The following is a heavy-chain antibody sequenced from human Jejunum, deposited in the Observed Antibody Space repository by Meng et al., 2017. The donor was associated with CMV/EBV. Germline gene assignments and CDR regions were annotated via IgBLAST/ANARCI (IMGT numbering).Heavy chain of an antibody. V-gene: IGHV3-7*01. CDR2: INQHGSEE. J-gene: IGHJ4*02. CDR3: ARGGGNTRFDY. D-gene: IGHD3-16*01. CDR1: EFTFSLYE. Sequence: AASEFTFSLYEMNWVRQTPWKGLEWVANINQHGSEESYVGSVKGRFTISRDNAKNSLYLQMNSLRAEDTAVYYCARGGGNTRFDYWGQGTLVTVSS.